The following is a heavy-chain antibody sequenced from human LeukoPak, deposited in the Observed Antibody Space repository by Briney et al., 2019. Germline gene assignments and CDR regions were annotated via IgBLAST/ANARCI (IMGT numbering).Heavy chain of an antibody. J-gene: IGHJ4*02. CDR2: INHSGSA. CDR3: ARGSRLVPDY. D-gene: IGHD3-9*01. CDR1: GGSFSGYY. Sequence: SETLSLTCAVYGGSFSGYYWSWIRQPPGKGLEWIGEINHSGSANYNPSLKSRVTISVDTSKNQFSLKLSSVTAADTAVYYCARGSRLVPDYRGQGTLVTVSS. V-gene: IGHV4-34*01.